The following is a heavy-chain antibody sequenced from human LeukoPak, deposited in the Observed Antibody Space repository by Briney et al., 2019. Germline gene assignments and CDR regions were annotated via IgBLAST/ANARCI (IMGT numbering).Heavy chain of an antibody. D-gene: IGHD2-15*01. V-gene: IGHV3-66*01. CDR3: ALLPRGEQFDY. CDR1: GFTVNTNY. CDR2: IYSGGST. Sequence: GGPLRLSCAASGFTVNTNYMSWVRQVPGKGLEWVSIIYSGGSTYYADSVKGRFTISRDNSKNTVYHQMICLRAEDSAVYYCALLPRGEQFDYWGQGTLVTVSS. J-gene: IGHJ4*02.